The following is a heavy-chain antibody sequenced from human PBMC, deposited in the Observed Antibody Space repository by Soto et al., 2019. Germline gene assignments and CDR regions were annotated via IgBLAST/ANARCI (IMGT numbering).Heavy chain of an antibody. J-gene: IGHJ4*02. CDR3: ATSWEVKGVAGQFDY. V-gene: IGHV4-39*01. Sequence: ETLSLTCTVSGGSISSSSYYWGWIRQPPGKGLEWIGSIYYSGSTYYNPSLKSRVTISVDTSKNQFSLKLSSVTAADTAVYYCATSWEVKGVAGQFDYWGQGTLVTVSS. CDR1: GGSISSSSYY. CDR2: IYYSGST. D-gene: IGHD6-19*01.